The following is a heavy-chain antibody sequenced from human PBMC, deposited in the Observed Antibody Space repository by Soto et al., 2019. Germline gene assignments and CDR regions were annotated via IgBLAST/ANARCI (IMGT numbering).Heavy chain of an antibody. V-gene: IGHV3-23*01. J-gene: IGHJ4*02. Sequence: GGSLRLSCTVSGVTFSNYAMNWVRQAPGKGLEWVSSLSGSGGTTYYADSVKGRFIISRDNSKNTLYLLMNSLRAEDTALYYCAKQRADYGSGADTFYFDSWGQGALVTVS. D-gene: IGHD3-10*01. CDR1: GVTFSNYA. CDR3: AKQRADYGSGADTFYFDS. CDR2: LSGSGGTT.